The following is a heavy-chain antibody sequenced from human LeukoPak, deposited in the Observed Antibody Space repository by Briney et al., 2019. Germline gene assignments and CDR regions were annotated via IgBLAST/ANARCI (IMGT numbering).Heavy chain of an antibody. Sequence: SETLSLTCTVSGVSISGTGFHWSWLRLQPGKGLEWIGYIYYTGTTQYNPSLKSRASISLGTSKNQFSLRLTSVTAADTARYYCARGGRGPFDYWGQGTLVTVSS. V-gene: IGHV4-31*03. D-gene: IGHD3-16*01. CDR3: ARGGRGPFDY. CDR2: IYYTGTT. CDR1: GVSISGTGFH. J-gene: IGHJ4*02.